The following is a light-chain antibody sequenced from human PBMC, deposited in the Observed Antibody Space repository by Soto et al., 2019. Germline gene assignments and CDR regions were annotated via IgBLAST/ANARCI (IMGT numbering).Light chain of an antibody. CDR3: QQYETFSGT. CDR2: DAS. CDR1: QFSSTW. J-gene: IGKJ1*01. Sequence: DIQMTQSPSTLSASVGDRVTITCRASQFSSTWLAWYQQKPGKAPKLLIYDASALESGVPSRFSGSGSGTEFTLTIASLQPDDFATYYCQQYETFSGTFGPGTKVDIK. V-gene: IGKV1-5*01.